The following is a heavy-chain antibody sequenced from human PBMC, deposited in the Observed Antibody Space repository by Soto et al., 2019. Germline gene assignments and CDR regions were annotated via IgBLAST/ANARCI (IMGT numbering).Heavy chain of an antibody. D-gene: IGHD1-26*01. J-gene: IGHJ6*02. CDR1: GVMFSSYW. Sequence: GGSLRLSCAASGVMFSSYWMSWVRQAPGKGLEWVANIKQDGSEKYYVDSVKGRFTISRDNAKKSLNLQMNSLRAEDTAVYYCARVNSQDYYYGMDVWGQGTTVTVSS. CDR2: IKQDGSEK. V-gene: IGHV3-7*01. CDR3: ARVNSQDYYYGMDV.